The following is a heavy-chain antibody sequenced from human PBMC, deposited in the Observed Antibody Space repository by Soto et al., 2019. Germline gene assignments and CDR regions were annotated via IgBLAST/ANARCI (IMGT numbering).Heavy chain of an antibody. CDR2: IDGSGTTK. Sequence: EVQLLESGGGLVQPGGSLRLSCGVSGFTFNDFEMNWVRQAPGKGLEWLAYIDGSGTTKKYADSVRGGFTISRDNPNSSLFPQVSSLSAADTSIGGWSRGCGRCNYLGDGTVVSVSS. CDR3: SRGCGRCNY. J-gene: IGHJ4*01. V-gene: IGHV3-48*03. D-gene: IGHD2-8*01. CDR1: GFTFNDFE.